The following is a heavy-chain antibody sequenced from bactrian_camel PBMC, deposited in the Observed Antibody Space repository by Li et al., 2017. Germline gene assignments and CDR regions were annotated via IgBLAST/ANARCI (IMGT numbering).Heavy chain of an antibody. CDR1: GLTDGTIC. CDR2: IDRAGYP. V-gene: IGHV3S53*01. Sequence: HVQLVESGGGSVQAGGSLILSCAASGLTDGTICMGWFRQAPGKEREGVATIDRAGYPTYTHSVKGRFTISRDSAKNTVYLQMSNLQPEDTATYYCAEGRGSRGEHCYSLNYWGQGTQVTV. CDR3: AEGRGSRGEHCYSLNY. J-gene: IGHJ4*01. D-gene: IGHD6*01.